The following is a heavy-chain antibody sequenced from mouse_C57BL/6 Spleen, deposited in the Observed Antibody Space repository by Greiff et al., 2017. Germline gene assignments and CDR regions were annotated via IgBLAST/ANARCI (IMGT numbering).Heavy chain of an antibody. CDR2: VYPYNGGT. V-gene: IGHV1-36*01. CDR3: ARSDSSGYRYYFDY. J-gene: IGHJ2*01. Sequence: LVEPGPSVKISCKASGFTFTDYYMHWVKQSHGKSLEWIGLVYPYNGGTSYNQKFKGKATLTVDTSSSTAYMELNSLTSEDSEVYDCARSDSSGYRYYFDYWGQGTTLTVSS. D-gene: IGHD3-2*02. CDR1: GFTFTDYY.